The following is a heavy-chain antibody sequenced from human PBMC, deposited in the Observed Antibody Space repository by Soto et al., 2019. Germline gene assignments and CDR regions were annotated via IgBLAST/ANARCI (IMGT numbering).Heavy chain of an antibody. J-gene: IGHJ3*02. CDR2: ISGSGGST. CDR1: GFTFSSYA. V-gene: IGHV3-23*01. CDR3: AKGGSGYDDAFDI. D-gene: IGHD5-12*01. Sequence: GGSLRLSCAASGFTFSSYAMSWVRQAPGKGLEWVSAISGSGGSTYYADSVKGRFAISRDNSKNTLYLQMNSLRAEDTAVYYCAKGGSGYDDAFDIWGQGTMVTVAS.